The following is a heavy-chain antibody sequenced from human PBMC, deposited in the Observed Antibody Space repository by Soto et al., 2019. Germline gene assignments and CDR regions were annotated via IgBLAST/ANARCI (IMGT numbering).Heavy chain of an antibody. V-gene: IGHV3-23*01. J-gene: IGHJ4*02. D-gene: IGHD6-19*01. Sequence: EVQLLESGGGVVQPGGSLRLSCVASGFNFKKFAMAWVRQAPGEGLEWVSGISCCGGSTSYADSVKGRFSTARDDSKNTLSLQMNGLRVEDTAQYYCAKADGEQWLIPQLDYWGQGTLVTVS. CDR1: GFNFKKFA. CDR3: AKADGEQWLIPQLDY. CDR2: ISCCGGST.